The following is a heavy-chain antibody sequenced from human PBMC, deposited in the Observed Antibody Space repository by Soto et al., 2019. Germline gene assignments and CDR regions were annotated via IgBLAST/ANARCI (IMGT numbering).Heavy chain of an antibody. CDR2: IRATSDAA. CDR3: GKYSGSYPVYNGLNL. CDR1: GFPFSTSA. D-gene: IGHD1-26*01. Sequence: EVQLLESGGGLVQPGGSLRLSCAASGFPFSTSAMIWVRQAPGKGLEWVSIIRATSDAAYYAESVKGRFTSSRDNSKNTLYLQMNSLRAEDTAVYYCGKYSGSYPVYNGLNLWGQGTTVTVSS. J-gene: IGHJ6*02. V-gene: IGHV3-23*01.